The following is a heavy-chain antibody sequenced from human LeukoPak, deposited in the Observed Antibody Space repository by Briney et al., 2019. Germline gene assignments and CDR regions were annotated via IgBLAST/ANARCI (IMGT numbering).Heavy chain of an antibody. D-gene: IGHD6-13*01. CDR2: IKKDGSEK. J-gene: IGHJ4*02. CDR3: ARAEYQQLVLS. CDR1: GITFSSYW. Sequence: PGGSLRLSCAASGITFSSYWMSWVRQAPGKGLEWVANIKKDGSEKYYVDSVKGRFTISRDNAKNSLYLQMNSLRAEDTAVYYCARAEYQQLVLSWGQGTLVTVSS. V-gene: IGHV3-7*01.